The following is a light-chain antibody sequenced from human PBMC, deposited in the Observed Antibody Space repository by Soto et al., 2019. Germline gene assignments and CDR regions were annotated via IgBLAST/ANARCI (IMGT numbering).Light chain of an antibody. CDR1: QSISSY. J-gene: IGKJ2*01. Sequence: DLQMTQSPSSLSASVGDRVTIACRASQSISSYLNWYQQKPGKAPELLIYAASSLLTGVPSRFSGSGSGTDFTLTISSLQPEDFATYYCQQSYSVPPYTFGQGTKLEIK. CDR2: AAS. V-gene: IGKV1-39*01. CDR3: QQSYSVPPYT.